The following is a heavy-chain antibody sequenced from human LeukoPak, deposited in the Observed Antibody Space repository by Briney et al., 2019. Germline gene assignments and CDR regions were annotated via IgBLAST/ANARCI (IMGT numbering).Heavy chain of an antibody. D-gene: IGHD6-19*01. CDR1: GFTFSSYA. CDR3: ARDLSGWYYFDY. Sequence: GGSLRLSCAASGFTFSSYAMSWVRQAPGKGLEWVSAISGSGGSTYYADSVKGRFTISRDNAKNSLYLQMNSLRAEDTAVYYCARDLSGWYYFDYWGQGTLVTVSS. J-gene: IGHJ4*02. V-gene: IGHV3-23*01. CDR2: ISGSGGST.